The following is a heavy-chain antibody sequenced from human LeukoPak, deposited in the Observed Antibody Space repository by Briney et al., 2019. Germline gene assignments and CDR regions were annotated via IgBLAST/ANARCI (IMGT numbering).Heavy chain of an antibody. D-gene: IGHD3-16*01. V-gene: IGHV4-39*07. CDR3: ARDPGWTAGGS. J-gene: IGHJ5*02. CDR2: IYYSGST. Sequence: PSETLSLTRTVSGGSISSSSYYWGWIRQPPGKGLEWIGSIYYSGSTYYNPSLKSRVTISVDTSKNQFSLKLSSVTAADTAVYYCARDPGWTAGGSWGQGTLVTVSS. CDR1: GGSISSSSYY.